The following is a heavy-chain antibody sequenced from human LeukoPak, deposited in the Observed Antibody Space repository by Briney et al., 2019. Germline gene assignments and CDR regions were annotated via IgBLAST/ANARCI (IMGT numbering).Heavy chain of an antibody. CDR3: ARVVVRGVINYYYYYMDV. J-gene: IGHJ6*03. CDR1: GYSISSGYY. Sequence: SETLSLTCAVSGYSISSGYYWGWIRQPAGKGLEWIGRIYTSGSTNYNPSLKSRVTISVDKSKNQFSLKLSSVTAADTAVYYCARVVVRGVINYYYYYMDVWGKGTTVTVSS. CDR2: IYTSGST. D-gene: IGHD3-10*01. V-gene: IGHV4-61*02.